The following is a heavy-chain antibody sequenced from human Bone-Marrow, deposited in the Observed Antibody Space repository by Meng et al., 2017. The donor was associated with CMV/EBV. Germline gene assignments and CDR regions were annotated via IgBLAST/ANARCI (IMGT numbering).Heavy chain of an antibody. Sequence: SVKVSCKASGGTFGDYTVSWVRQALGQGLEWMGRVTPIVGIPRYAQIFQDRVTITADKFTSTTYMELSGLNSEDTAVYYCATSQCSSANCRDAYNWFDSWGQGTLVTVYS. CDR1: GGTFGDYT. J-gene: IGHJ5*01. V-gene: IGHV1-69*02. CDR2: VTPIVGIP. CDR3: ATSQCSSANCRDAYNWFDS. D-gene: IGHD2-2*01.